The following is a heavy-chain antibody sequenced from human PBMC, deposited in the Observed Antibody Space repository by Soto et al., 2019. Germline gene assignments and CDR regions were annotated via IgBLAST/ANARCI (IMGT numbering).Heavy chain of an antibody. CDR3: ARQIYDSDTGPNFQYYFDS. CDR1: GYSFAGYW. Sequence: PGESLKISCKGSGYSFAGYWITWVRQKPGKGLEWMGRIDPSDSQTYYSPSFRGHVAISATKSITTVFLQWSSLRASDTAMYYCARQIYDSDTGPNFQYYFDSWGQGTPVTVSS. D-gene: IGHD3-22*01. V-gene: IGHV5-10-1*01. J-gene: IGHJ4*02. CDR2: IDPSDSQT.